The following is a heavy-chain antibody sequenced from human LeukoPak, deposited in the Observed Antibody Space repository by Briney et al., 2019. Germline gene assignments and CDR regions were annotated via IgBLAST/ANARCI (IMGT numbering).Heavy chain of an antibody. Sequence: SETLSLTCTVSGGSVSSGNYYWSWLRQPPGKELEWIGYMYYSGSTNYNPSLKSRVTISADTSKNQFSLKLTSVTAADTAVYYCARGMPWRSPKPLDYWGQGTLVTVSS. CDR3: ARGMPWRSPKPLDY. D-gene: IGHD2-2*01. CDR2: MYYSGST. V-gene: IGHV4-61*01. CDR1: GGSVSSGNYY. J-gene: IGHJ4*02.